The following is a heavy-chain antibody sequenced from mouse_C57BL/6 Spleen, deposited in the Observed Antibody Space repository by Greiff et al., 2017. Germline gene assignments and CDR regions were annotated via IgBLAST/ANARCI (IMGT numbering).Heavy chain of an antibody. CDR2: IDPENGDT. CDR3: TTPVYYGSSYRRYFDV. CDR1: GFNIKDDY. D-gene: IGHD1-1*01. Sequence: VQLQQSGAALVRPGASVKLSCTASGFNIKDDYMHWVKQRPEQGLEWIGWIDPENGDTEYASKFQGKATITADTSSNTAYLQLSSLTSEDTAVYYCTTPVYYGSSYRRYFDVWGTGTTVTVSS. V-gene: IGHV14-4*01. J-gene: IGHJ1*03.